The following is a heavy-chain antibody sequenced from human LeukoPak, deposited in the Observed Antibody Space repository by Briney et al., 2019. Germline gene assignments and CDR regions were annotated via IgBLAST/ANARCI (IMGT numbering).Heavy chain of an antibody. CDR2: INSDGSST. D-gene: IGHD3-10*01. CDR1: GFTFSNYW. V-gene: IGHV3-74*01. J-gene: IGHJ4*02. CDR3: GLSMVRALSPDY. Sequence: GGSLRLSCTGSGFTFSNYWMHWGRHAQGKGMGWDSGINSDGSSTNYADSGKGRFTISRDNAKNTLYLQMHSLIDEDTAIYYCGLSMVRALSPDYWGQGTLVTVSS.